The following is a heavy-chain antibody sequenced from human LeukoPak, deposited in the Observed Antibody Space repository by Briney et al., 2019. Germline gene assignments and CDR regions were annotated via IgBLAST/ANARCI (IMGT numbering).Heavy chain of an antibody. D-gene: IGHD2-15*01. Sequence: ASVKVSCKASGYTFTSYDINWVRQATGQGLEWMGWMNPNSGNTGYAQKFQGRVTMTRNTSISTAYMELSSLRSEDTAVYYSAREIAATDPHFDYWGQGTLVTVSS. CDR1: GYTFTSYD. CDR3: AREIAATDPHFDY. J-gene: IGHJ4*02. V-gene: IGHV1-8*01. CDR2: MNPNSGNT.